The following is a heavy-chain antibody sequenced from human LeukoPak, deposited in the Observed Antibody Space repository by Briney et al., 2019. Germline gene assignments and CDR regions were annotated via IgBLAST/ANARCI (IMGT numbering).Heavy chain of an antibody. J-gene: IGHJ6*03. CDR1: GFTFSSYA. D-gene: IGHD2-15*01. CDR3: ARVLVVVVAATPAIYYYYYYMDV. V-gene: IGHV3-30-3*01. CDR2: ISYDGSNK. Sequence: SGGSLRLSCAASGFTFSSYAMSWVRQAPGKGLEWVAVISYDGSNKYYADSVKGRFTISRDNSKNTLYLQMNSLRAEDTAVYYCARVLVVVVAATPAIYYYYYYMDVWGKGTTVTVSS.